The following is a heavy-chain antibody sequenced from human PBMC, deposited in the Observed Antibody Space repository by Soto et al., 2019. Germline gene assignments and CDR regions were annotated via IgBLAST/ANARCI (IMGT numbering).Heavy chain of an antibody. CDR2: TWYDGSNK. J-gene: IGHJ6*02. Sequence: QVQLVESGGGVVQPGRSLRLSCAASGFTFSSYGMHWVRQAPGKGLEWVAVTWYDGSNKNYADSVKGRFTISRDNSKNTRDLQMHSLRAEDTAVYYCARDLLYYVAYCYGMDVWGQGTTVTVSS. V-gene: IGHV3-33*01. D-gene: IGHD1-26*01. CDR3: ARDLLYYVAYCYGMDV. CDR1: GFTFSSYG.